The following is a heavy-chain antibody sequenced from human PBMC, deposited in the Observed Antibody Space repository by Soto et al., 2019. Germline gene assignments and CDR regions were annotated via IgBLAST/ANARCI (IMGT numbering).Heavy chain of an antibody. J-gene: IGHJ5*02. Sequence: SVKVSCKASGYIFTGYYMHWVRLAPGQGLEWMGWINPNSGGTNYAQKFQGRVTMTRDTSISTAYMELSRLRSDDTAVYYCARVRITMVRRVFNWFVPWGQGTLVTVSS. CDR1: GYIFTGYY. V-gene: IGHV1-2*02. D-gene: IGHD3-10*01. CDR2: INPNSGGT. CDR3: ARVRITMVRRVFNWFVP.